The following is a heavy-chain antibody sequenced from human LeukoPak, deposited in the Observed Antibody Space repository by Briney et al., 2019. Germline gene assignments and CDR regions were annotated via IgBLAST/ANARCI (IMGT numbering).Heavy chain of an antibody. V-gene: IGHV1-69*05. D-gene: IGHD6-13*01. CDR3: ASGSGYSSSWYNG. Sequence: ASVKVSCKASGGTFSSYAISWVRQAPGQGLEWMGGIIPIFGTVNYAQKFQGRVTITTDESTSTAYMELSSLRSEDTAVYYCASGSGYSSSWYNGWGQGTLVTVSS. J-gene: IGHJ4*02. CDR1: GGTFSSYA. CDR2: IIPIFGTV.